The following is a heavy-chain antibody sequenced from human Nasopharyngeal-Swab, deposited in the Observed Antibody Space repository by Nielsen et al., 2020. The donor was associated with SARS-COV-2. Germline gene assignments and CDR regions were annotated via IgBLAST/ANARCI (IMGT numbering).Heavy chain of an antibody. J-gene: IGHJ5*02. CDR3: AREVTGWSTRFDP. Sequence: SETLSLTCAISGDSVSSNSAAWTWIRQSPSRGLEWLGRTYYRSKWYNDYAVSVKSRITISPDTSKNQFSLQLNFVTPEDTALYYGAREVTGWSTRFDPWGQGTLVTVSS. D-gene: IGHD6-19*01. CDR1: GDSVSSNSAA. V-gene: IGHV6-1*01. CDR2: TYYRSKWYN.